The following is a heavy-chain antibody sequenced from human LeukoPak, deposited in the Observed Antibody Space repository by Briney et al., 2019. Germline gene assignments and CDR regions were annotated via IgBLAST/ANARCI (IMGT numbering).Heavy chain of an antibody. D-gene: IGHD3-9*01. J-gene: IGHJ6*02. CDR3: ARSRQYYDILTGYLSYYYYYGMDV. CDR2: MNPNSGNT. V-gene: IGHV1-8*01. Sequence: ASVKVSCKASGYTFTSYDINWVRQATGQGLEWMGWMNPNSGNTGYAQKFQGRVTMTRNTSISTAYMELSSLRSEDTAVYYCARSRQYYDILTGYLSYYYYYGMDVWGQGTTVTVSS. CDR1: GYTFTSYD.